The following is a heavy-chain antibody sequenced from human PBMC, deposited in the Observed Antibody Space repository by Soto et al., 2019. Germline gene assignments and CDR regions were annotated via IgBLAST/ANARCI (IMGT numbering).Heavy chain of an antibody. D-gene: IGHD2-8*02. CDR3: ARLSREFWCCFEY. CDR1: CHSFTNPC. J-gene: IGHJ5*01. V-gene: IGHV5-51*01. CDR2: IYPGDSDI. Sequence: GSLKASLYRGCHSFTNPCTTLVLQMHGKGLEWMGTIYPGDSDIRYSPCFRGQVTMSVDKSINTAYLHCGSLKASDTAKYSCARLSREFWCCFEYWGHGALVTVSS.